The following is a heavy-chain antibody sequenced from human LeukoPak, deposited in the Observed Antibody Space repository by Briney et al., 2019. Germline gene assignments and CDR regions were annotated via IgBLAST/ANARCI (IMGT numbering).Heavy chain of an antibody. CDR3: AKAGAVRFDP. D-gene: IGHD3-10*01. CDR2: ISGTSRTI. V-gene: IGHV3-48*01. CDR1: GFTFNKYS. Sequence: GGSLRLSCVASGFTFNKYSMNWVRQAPGKGLQWLSYISGTSRTIYYADSVKGRFAISRDNARNSLYLQMSSLRAEDTAVYYCAKAGAVRFDPWGQGTLVTVSS. J-gene: IGHJ5*02.